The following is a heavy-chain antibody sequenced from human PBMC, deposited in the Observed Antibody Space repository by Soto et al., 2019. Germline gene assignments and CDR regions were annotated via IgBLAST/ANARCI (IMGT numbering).Heavy chain of an antibody. CDR3: ATRDVLAGNTAMVSDDFYYYYYYMDV. CDR1: GGSFSGYY. CDR2: IKHSGST. D-gene: IGHD5-18*01. J-gene: IGHJ6*03. Sequence: SSETLSLTCAVYGGSFSGYYWSWIRQPPGKGLEWIGEIKHSGSTNYNPSLKSRVTMSVDTSKNQFSLKLSSVTAADTAVYYCATRDVLAGNTAMVSDDFYYYYYYMDVWGKGTTVS. V-gene: IGHV4-34*01.